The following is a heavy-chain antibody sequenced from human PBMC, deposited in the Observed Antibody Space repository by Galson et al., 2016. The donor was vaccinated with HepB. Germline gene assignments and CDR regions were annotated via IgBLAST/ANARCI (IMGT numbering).Heavy chain of an antibody. J-gene: IGHJ3*01. CDR1: GGSISSTLYQ. CDR2: IYYNEDT. CDR3: ARRTYCGGDCYAYTFDV. Sequence: ETLSLTCTVSGGSISSTLYQWGWFRQPPGKGLEWIGSIYYNEDTYYNPSLKSRITISVDAPKNQFSLKLSSLTAADTAVYYCARRTYCGGDCYAYTFDVWGLGTMVSVSS. D-gene: IGHD2-21*02. V-gene: IGHV4-39*01.